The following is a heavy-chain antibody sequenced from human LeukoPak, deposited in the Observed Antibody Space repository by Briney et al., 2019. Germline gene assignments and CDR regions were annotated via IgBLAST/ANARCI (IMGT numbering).Heavy chain of an antibody. J-gene: IGHJ4*02. CDR1: GFTFDTYG. V-gene: IGHV3-30*02. D-gene: IGHD6-19*01. Sequence: GGSLRLSCATSGFTFDTYGMHRVRQAPGKGLEWVAFVRYDETNKDHAASVKGRFTISRDSSKNTLYLQMNSLRAEDTAVYYCAKTAYSSGWLTDYWGQGTLVTVSS. CDR2: VRYDETNK. CDR3: AKTAYSSGWLTDY.